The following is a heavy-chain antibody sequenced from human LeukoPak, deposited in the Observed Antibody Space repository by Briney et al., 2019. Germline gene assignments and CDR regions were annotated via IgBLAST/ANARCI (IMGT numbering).Heavy chain of an antibody. Sequence: GGSQSLSCAASGFTFSSYWMHWVRQAPGKGLVWVSRINSDGSSTTYADSVKGRFTISRDNAKNTLYLQMNSLRAEDTAVYYCARGRLGRIPAPPFVWWGRETLVTVSS. CDR2: INSDGSST. CDR1: GFTFSSYW. V-gene: IGHV3-74*01. CDR3: ARGRLGRIPAPPFVW. J-gene: IGHJ4*02. D-gene: IGHD6-13*01.